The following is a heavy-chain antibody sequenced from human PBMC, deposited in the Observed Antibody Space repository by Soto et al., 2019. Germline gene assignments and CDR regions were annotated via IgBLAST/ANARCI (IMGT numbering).Heavy chain of an antibody. CDR2: ITGSGNTI. CDR1: GFTFSSYE. V-gene: IGHV3-48*03. D-gene: IGHD1-26*01. Sequence: EVQLVEAGGGLVQPGGSLRLSCAASGFTFSSYEMNWVRQAPGKGLEWVSYITGSGNTIYYADSVKGRLTISRDNAKNSMYMQMNSLRAEDTAVYYCARGGSYFDYGGQGTLVTVSS. CDR3: ARGGSYFDY. J-gene: IGHJ4*02.